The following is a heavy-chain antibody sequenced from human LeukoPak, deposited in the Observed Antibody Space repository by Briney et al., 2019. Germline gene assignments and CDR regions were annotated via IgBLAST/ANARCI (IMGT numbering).Heavy chain of an antibody. CDR1: GFTFSNAW. CDR3: AREGSSGWYSYYGMDV. V-gene: IGHV3-53*01. Sequence: GGSLRLSCAASGFTFSNAWMNWVRQAPGKGLEWVSVIYSGGSTYYADSVKGRFTISRDNSKNTLYLQMNSLRAEDTAVYYCAREGSSGWYSYYGMDVWGQGTTVTVSS. D-gene: IGHD6-19*01. J-gene: IGHJ6*02. CDR2: IYSGGST.